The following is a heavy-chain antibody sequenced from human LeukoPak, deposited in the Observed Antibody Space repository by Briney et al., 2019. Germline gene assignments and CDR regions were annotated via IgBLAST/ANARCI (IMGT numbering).Heavy chain of an antibody. CDR2: INPNSGGT. V-gene: IGHV1-2*02. CDR1: GYTFTGYY. J-gene: IGHJ4*02. D-gene: IGHD3-10*01. Sequence: GASVKVSCKASGYTFTGYYMHWVRQAPGQGLEWMGWINPNSGGTNYAQKFQGRVTMTRDTSISTAYMELSRLRSDDTAVYYCAREIRGWFGESHFDYWGQGTLVTVSS. CDR3: AREIRGWFGESHFDY.